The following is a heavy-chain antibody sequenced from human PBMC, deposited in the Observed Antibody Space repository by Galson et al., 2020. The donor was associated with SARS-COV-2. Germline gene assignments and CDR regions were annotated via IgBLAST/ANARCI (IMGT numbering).Heavy chain of an antibody. CDR1: GFSLSTSGMC. D-gene: IGHD6-13*01. CDR3: ARVLIAAAGLNYYDYYGMDV. Sequence: ESGPTLVKPTQTLTLTCTFSGFSLSTSGMCVSWIRQPPGKALEWLARIDWDDDKYYSTSLKTRLTISKDTSKNQVVLTMTNMDPVDTATYYCARVLIAAAGLNYYDYYGMDVWGQGTMVTVSS. J-gene: IGHJ6*02. V-gene: IGHV2-70*11. CDR2: IDWDDDK.